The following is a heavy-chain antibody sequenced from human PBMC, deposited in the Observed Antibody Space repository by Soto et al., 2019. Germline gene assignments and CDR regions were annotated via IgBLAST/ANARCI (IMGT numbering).Heavy chain of an antibody. Sequence: QVQLVQSGAEVKKPGSSVKVSCKASGGTFSSYAFSWVRQAPGQGLEWMGGIIPIFGTANYAQKFQGRVTITADESTSTAYMELSSLRSEDTAVYYCARVGSYYVSGYFQHWGQGTLVTVSS. D-gene: IGHD1-26*01. V-gene: IGHV1-69*12. J-gene: IGHJ1*01. CDR1: GGTFSSYA. CDR2: IIPIFGTA. CDR3: ARVGSYYVSGYFQH.